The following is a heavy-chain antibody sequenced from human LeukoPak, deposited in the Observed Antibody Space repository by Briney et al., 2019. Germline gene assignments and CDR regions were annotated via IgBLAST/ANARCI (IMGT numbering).Heavy chain of an antibody. D-gene: IGHD5-18*01. CDR2: INPNSGGT. CDR3: ARVAKIQLWLMDY. CDR1: GYTFTVYY. J-gene: IGHJ4*02. V-gene: IGHV1-2*02. Sequence: ASVKVSCKASGYTFTVYYMHWVRQAPGQGLEWMGWINPNSGGTNYAQKFQGRVTMTRDTSISTAYMELSRLRSDDTAVYYCARVAKIQLWLMDYWGQGTLVTVSS.